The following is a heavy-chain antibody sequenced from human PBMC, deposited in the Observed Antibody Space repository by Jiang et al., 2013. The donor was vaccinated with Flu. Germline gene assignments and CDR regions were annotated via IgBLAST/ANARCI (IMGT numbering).Heavy chain of an antibody. CDR3: ARGSSRVPGYFQH. D-gene: IGHD4/OR15-4a*01. Sequence: GAEVKKPGSSVKVSCKASGGTFSSYTISWVRQAPGQGLEWMGRIIPILGIANYAQKFQGRVTITADKSTSTAYMELSSLRSEDTAVYYCARGSSRVPGYFQHWGQGTLVTVSS. CDR2: IIPILGIA. V-gene: IGHV1-69*02. CDR1: GGTFSSYT. J-gene: IGHJ1*01.